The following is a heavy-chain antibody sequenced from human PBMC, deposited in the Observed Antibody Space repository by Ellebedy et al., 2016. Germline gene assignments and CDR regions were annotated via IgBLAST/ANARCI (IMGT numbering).Heavy chain of an antibody. CDR3: ARDNGSGSYVFDY. CDR1: GFTFSDYY. CDR2: ISSSGSTI. J-gene: IGHJ4*02. Sequence: GESLKISCAASGFTFSDYYMSWIRQAPGKGLEWVSYISSSGSTIYYADSVNGRFTISRDNAKNSLYLQMNRLRAEDTAVYYCARDNGSGSYVFDYWGQGTLVTVSS. D-gene: IGHD3-10*01. V-gene: IGHV3-11*01.